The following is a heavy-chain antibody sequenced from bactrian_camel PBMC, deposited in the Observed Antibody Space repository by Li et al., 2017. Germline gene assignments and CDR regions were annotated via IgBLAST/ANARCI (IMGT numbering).Heavy chain of an antibody. Sequence: QVQLVESGGGSVQAGGSLRLSCSGSGYIFNKCKMGWYRQAPGKEREFVARISSDGPTTYANAVKGRFTISQDYAKNTMYLQMNSLKSEDTALYYCAKSGLYNDLSYWGQGTQVTVS. CDR1: GYIFNKCK. CDR2: ISSDGPT. V-gene: IGHV3S53*01. J-gene: IGHJ6*01. CDR3: AKSGLYNDLSY.